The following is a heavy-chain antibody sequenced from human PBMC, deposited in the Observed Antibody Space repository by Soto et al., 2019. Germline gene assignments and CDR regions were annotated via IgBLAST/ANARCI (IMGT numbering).Heavy chain of an antibody. V-gene: IGHV1-2*02. Sequence: VSVKVSRKASGYTFSGYYMHWVRQAPGQGLEWMGWINPNSGGTNYAQKFQGRVTMTRDTSISTAYMELSRLRSDDTAVNHCVRDSSIELAGTCYKFHGIDAWGQGTKVTVSS. D-gene: IGHD6-19*01. CDR3: VRDSSIELAGTCYKFHGIDA. J-gene: IGHJ6*02. CDR2: INPNSGGT. CDR1: GYTFSGYY.